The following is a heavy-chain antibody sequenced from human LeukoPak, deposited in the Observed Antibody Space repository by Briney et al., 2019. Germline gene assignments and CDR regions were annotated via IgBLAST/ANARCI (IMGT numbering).Heavy chain of an antibody. Sequence: SETLSLTCSVSGASISSYYWNFVRQPPGKGLGWIGYIYYHGNTNYNPSLKSRVTVSVDTSSNEFSLTLTSVTAADTGIYYCAARYYYGSHAFDVWGQGMLVTVSS. J-gene: IGHJ3*01. CDR2: IYYHGNT. D-gene: IGHD3-10*01. CDR3: AARYYYGSHAFDV. CDR1: GASISSYY. V-gene: IGHV4-59*01.